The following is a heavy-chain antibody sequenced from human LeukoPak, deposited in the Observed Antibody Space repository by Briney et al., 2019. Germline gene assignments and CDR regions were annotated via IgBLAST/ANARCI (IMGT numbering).Heavy chain of an antibody. J-gene: IGHJ4*02. CDR1: GGSISSSSYY. D-gene: IGHD2-2*01. CDR3: ARHRRDCSSTSCFPPLPDY. V-gene: IGHV4-39*01. CDR2: IYYSGST. Sequence: SETLSLTCTVSGGSISSSSYYWGWIRQPPGKGLEWIGSIYYSGSTYYNPSLKSRVTISVDTSKNQFSLKLSSVTAADTAVYYCARHRRDCSSTSCFPPLPDYWGQGTLVTVSS.